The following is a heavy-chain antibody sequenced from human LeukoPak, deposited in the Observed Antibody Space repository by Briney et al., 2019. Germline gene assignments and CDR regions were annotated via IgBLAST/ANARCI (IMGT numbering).Heavy chain of an antibody. D-gene: IGHD3-10*01. J-gene: IGHJ4*02. V-gene: IGHV3-23*01. CDR2: ISGGVLST. CDR1: GFTFSTYA. CDR3: AKGGTVLLWFGEDYYFDY. Sequence: GGSLRLSCAASGFTFSTYAMSWVRQAPGKGLEWVSTISGGVLSTYYADSVKGRFTISRDNSKNTLYLQMNSLRAEDTAVYYCAKGGTVLLWFGEDYYFDYWGQGTLVTVSS.